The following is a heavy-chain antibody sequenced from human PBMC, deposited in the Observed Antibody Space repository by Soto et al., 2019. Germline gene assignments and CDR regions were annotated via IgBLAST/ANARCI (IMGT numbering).Heavy chain of an antibody. D-gene: IGHD6-19*01. Sequence: ASVKVSCKASGYTFTGYYMHWVRQAPGQGLEWMGWIDPNSGGTNYAQKFQGRVTMTRDSSISTAYMELSRLRSDDTAVYYCARGDGAVAGSDLGYWGQGTLVTVSS. CDR3: ARGDGAVAGSDLGY. CDR2: IDPNSGGT. V-gene: IGHV1-2*02. CDR1: GYTFTGYY. J-gene: IGHJ4*02.